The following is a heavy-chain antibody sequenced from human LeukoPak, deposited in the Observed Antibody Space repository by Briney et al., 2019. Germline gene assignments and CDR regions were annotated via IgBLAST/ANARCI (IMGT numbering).Heavy chain of an antibody. Sequence: GASVKVSCNASGGTFKNYAISWVRQAPGQGLEWMGGILPIFGTANYAQKFQGRVTITADKSTSTAYMELSSLRSEDTAVYYCARDFRELTDYWGQGTLVTVSS. V-gene: IGHV1-69*06. CDR2: ILPIFGTA. J-gene: IGHJ4*02. D-gene: IGHD3-10*01. CDR3: ARDFRELTDY. CDR1: GGTFKNYA.